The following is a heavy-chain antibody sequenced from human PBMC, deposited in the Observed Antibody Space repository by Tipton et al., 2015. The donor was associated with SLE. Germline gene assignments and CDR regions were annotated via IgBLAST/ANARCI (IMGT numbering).Heavy chain of an antibody. V-gene: IGHV4-30-2*01. CDR2: IYHTGST. CDR3: ARGNLFQYALDV. CDR1: GGSISRGGYI. D-gene: IGHD1-14*01. Sequence: TLSLTCTVSGGSISRGGYIWSWIRQPPGKGLEWIGYIYHTGSTHFNPSLKSRVTISTDTSKNQFSLMLISVTAADTAVYYCARGNLFQYALDVWGQGTTVTVS. J-gene: IGHJ6*02.